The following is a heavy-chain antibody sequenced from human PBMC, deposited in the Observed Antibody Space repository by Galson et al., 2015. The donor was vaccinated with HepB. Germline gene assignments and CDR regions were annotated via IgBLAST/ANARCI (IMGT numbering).Heavy chain of an antibody. CDR2: ISYDGSNK. D-gene: IGHD6-19*01. V-gene: IGHV3-30-3*01. CDR1: GFTFSSYA. J-gene: IGHJ4*02. CDR3: ARDSGIAVAGMMVYYFDY. Sequence: SLRLSCAASGFTFSSYAMHWVRQAPGKGLEWVAVISYDGSNKYYADSVKGRFTISRDNSKNTLYLQMNSLRAEDTAVYYCARDSGIAVAGMMVYYFDYWGQGTLVTVSS.